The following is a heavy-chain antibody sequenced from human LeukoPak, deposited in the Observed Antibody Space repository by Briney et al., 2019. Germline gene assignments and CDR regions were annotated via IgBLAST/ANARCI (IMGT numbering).Heavy chain of an antibody. V-gene: IGHV3-73*01. CDR2: IGGKANSYAT. CDR1: GFTFSGSA. D-gene: IGHD5-12*01. Sequence: PGGSLRLSCAASGFTFSGSAMHWVRQASGKGLEWVGRIGGKANSYATAYAASVKGRFTISRDDSKNTAYLQMNSLKTEDTAVYYCTSPGMVATRDYWGQGTLVTVSS. CDR3: TSPGMVATRDY. J-gene: IGHJ4*02.